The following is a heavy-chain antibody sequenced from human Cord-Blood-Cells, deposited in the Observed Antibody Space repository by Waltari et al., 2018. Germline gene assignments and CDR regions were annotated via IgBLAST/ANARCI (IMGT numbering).Heavy chain of an antibody. J-gene: IGHJ5*02. CDR3: ALNWNNWFDP. CDR2: SNPNSGGT. V-gene: IGHV1-2*02. Sequence: QVQLVRSGAAVKKPGDSVKVYWKASVYTLTGYYLHWVRQAPGQGLEWRGWSNPNSGGTNYAQKFQGRVTMTRDTSISTAYMELSRLRSDDTAVYYCALNWNNWFDPWGQGTLVTVSS. CDR1: VYTLTGYY. D-gene: IGHD1-20*01.